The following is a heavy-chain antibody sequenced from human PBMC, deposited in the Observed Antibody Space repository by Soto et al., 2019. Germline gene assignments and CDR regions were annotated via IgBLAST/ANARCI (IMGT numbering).Heavy chain of an antibody. D-gene: IGHD3-10*01. J-gene: IGHJ3*02. Sequence: GASVKVSCKASGYTFTSYYVHWVRQAPGQGLEWMGIINPSGGSTSYAQKFQGRVTMTRDTSTSTVYMELSSLRSEDTAVYYCASSYYGSGSYYYAFDIWGQGTMVTVSS. CDR2: INPSGGST. CDR3: ASSYYGSGSYYYAFDI. CDR1: GYTFTSYY. V-gene: IGHV1-46*01.